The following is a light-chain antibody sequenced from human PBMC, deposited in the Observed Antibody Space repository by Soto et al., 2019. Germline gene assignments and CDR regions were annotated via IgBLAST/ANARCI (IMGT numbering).Light chain of an antibody. Sequence: EIVMTQSPATLSLSPGERATLSCRASQSVSSNLAWSQQKPGQAPRILIYGASTRATGIPARFSGSGSGTEFTLTISSLQSEDFAVYYCQPYNGTFGQGTKVEIK. CDR1: QSVSSN. V-gene: IGKV3-15*01. J-gene: IGKJ1*01. CDR3: QPYNGT. CDR2: GAS.